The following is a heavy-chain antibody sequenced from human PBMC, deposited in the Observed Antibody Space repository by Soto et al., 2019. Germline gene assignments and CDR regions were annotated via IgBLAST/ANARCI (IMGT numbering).Heavy chain of an antibody. V-gene: IGHV4-31*03. J-gene: IGHJ3*02. CDR2: IYYSGST. Sequence: QVQLQESGPGLVKPSQTPSLTCTVSGGSISSGGYYWSWIRQHPGKGLEWIGYIYYSGSTYYNPSLKSRVTISVDTSKNQFSLKLSSVTAADTAVYYCARDSLDYAPDAFDIWGQGTMVTVSS. CDR1: GGSISSGGYY. CDR3: ARDSLDYAPDAFDI. D-gene: IGHD3-16*01.